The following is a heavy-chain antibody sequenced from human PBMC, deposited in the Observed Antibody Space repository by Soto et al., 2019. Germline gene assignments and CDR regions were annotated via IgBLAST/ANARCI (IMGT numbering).Heavy chain of an antibody. CDR2: IYTSGST. J-gene: IGHJ6*02. V-gene: IGHV4-4*07. D-gene: IGHD2-2*01. Sequence: PSETLSLTCTVSGGSISSYYWSWIRQPAGKGLEWIGRIYTSGSTNYNPPLKSRVTMSVDTSKNQFSLKLSSVTAADTAVYYCARDSTSCRGQCMDVWGQGTTVTVSS. CDR3: ARDSTSCRGQCMDV. CDR1: GGSISSYY.